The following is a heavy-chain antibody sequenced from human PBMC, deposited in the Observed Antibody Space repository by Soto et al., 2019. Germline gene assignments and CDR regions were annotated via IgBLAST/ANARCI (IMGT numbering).Heavy chain of an antibody. J-gene: IGHJ5*02. D-gene: IGHD2-15*01. V-gene: IGHV3-23*01. CDR2: ISGSGINT. Sequence: VQLLESGGGLVQPGGSLRLSCAASGFNFSNYAISWVRQAPGKGLEWVSAISGSGINTYYADSEKGRFTVSRDNSKNTVYLQVNSLRAEDTAVYYCAKVDSVVVGSNVVLWFDPWGQGTLVTVSS. CDR1: GFNFSNYA. CDR3: AKVDSVVVGSNVVLWFDP.